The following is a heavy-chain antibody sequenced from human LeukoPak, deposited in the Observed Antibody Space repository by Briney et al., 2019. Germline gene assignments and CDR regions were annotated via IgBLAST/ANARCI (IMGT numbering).Heavy chain of an antibody. V-gene: IGHV3-23*01. J-gene: IGHJ5*02. D-gene: IGHD2-8*01. Sequence: PGGSLRLSCAASGFSFSTYSFSWVRQAPGKGLEWVSGISASGGDTFYADSVKGRFTISRDNSKNTLSLQMNSLRVEDTAVYYCAKDVRRCNGACTWGQGTLVIVSS. CDR2: ISASGGDT. CDR3: AKDVRRCNGACT. CDR1: GFSFSTYS.